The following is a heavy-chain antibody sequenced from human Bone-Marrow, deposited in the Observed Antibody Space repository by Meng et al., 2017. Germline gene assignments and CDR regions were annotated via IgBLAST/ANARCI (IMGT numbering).Heavy chain of an antibody. CDR1: GYTFTHYA. V-gene: IGHV7-4-1*02. CDR3: ARGLHYYDFWSGYYPFDY. CDR2: IDTNNGNP. Sequence: ASVKVSCKASGYTFTHYAINWLRQAPGQGLAWMGWIDTNNGNPTYAQGFTGRFVFSLDTSVSTAYLQISSLKAEDTAVYYCARGLHYYDFWSGYYPFDYWGQGTLVTVSS. J-gene: IGHJ4*02. D-gene: IGHD3-3*01.